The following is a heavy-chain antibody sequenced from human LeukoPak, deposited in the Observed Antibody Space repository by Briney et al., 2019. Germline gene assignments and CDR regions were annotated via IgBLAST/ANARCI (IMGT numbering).Heavy chain of an antibody. Sequence: PGGSLRLSCAASGFTFSRYSMSWVRQAPGKGLEWIAYISSSGSTIYYADSVKGRFTIASDNAKNSLYLQMNSLRAEDTAVYYCARVSGDDAFDIWGQGTMVTVSS. CDR1: GFTFSRYS. V-gene: IGHV3-48*04. CDR3: ARVSGDDAFDI. J-gene: IGHJ3*02. D-gene: IGHD2-21*02. CDR2: ISSSGSTI.